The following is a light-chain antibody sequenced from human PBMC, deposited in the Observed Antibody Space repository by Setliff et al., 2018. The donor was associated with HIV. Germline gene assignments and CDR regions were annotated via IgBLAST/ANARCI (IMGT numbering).Light chain of an antibody. V-gene: IGLV2-23*01. CDR1: SGDVGRYNL. CDR2: QAT. Sequence: QSALTQPASVSGSPGQSITISCTGTSGDVGRYNLVSWYQQHLGKAPKLMIYQATKRPSGVSNRFSGSKSGNTASLTISGLQAEDEADYYCCSNTGSNTYVFGSGTKVTVL. CDR3: CSNTGSNTYV. J-gene: IGLJ1*01.